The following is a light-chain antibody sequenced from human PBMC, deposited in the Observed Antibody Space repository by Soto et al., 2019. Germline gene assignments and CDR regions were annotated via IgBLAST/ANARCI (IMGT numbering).Light chain of an antibody. CDR2: KAS. Sequence: DIQMTQSPSTLSASVGDRVTITCRASQSISSWLAWYQQKPGKAPKLLIYKASSLESGVPSRFSGSGSGTEFTLTTSSLQPDDFETHYCQHHTTFGQGTKVETK. J-gene: IGKJ1*01. V-gene: IGKV1-5*03. CDR3: QHHTT. CDR1: QSISSW.